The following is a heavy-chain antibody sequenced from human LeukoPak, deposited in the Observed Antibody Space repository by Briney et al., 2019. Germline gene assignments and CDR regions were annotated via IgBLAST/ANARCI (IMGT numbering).Heavy chain of an antibody. CDR2: IKKDGSEK. J-gene: IGHJ4*02. Sequence: GGSPRLSCAASGFTFSSYWMSWVRQAPGKGLEWVANIKKDGSEKYYVDSVKGRFTISRDNAKKSLYLQMNSLRAEDTAVYYCARHLSGVTGYTYGRGIDYWGQGTLVTVSS. CDR3: ARHLSGVTGYTYGRGIDY. CDR1: GFTFSSYW. V-gene: IGHV3-7*01. D-gene: IGHD5-18*01.